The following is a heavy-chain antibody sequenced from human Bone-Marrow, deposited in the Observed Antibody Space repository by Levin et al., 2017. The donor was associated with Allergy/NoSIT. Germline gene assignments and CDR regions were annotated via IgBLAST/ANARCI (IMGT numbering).Heavy chain of an antibody. V-gene: IGHV3-74*01. J-gene: IGHJ4*02. CDR2: TNEDGTIK. CDR3: SRDLLGADDY. Sequence: GGSLRLSCAASGFTFSRYWMHWVRQAPGKGLEWVSRTNEDGTIKTYADSVRDRFTISRDNVESTLYPQMNSLRAEDTAVYYCSRDLLGADDYWGQGTLVTVSS. D-gene: IGHD4-17*01. CDR1: GFTFSRYW.